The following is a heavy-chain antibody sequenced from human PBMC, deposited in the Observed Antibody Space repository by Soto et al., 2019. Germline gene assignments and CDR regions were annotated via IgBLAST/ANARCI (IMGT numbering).Heavy chain of an antibody. CDR2: IYWNDDK. CDR1: GFSLSTHGVG. D-gene: IGHD3-16*01. CDR3: ALTSMIRLPTGLHRYYGMDV. Sequence: SGPTLVNPTQTLTLTCTFSGFSLSTHGVGVGWIRQPPGRALEWLALIYWNDDKHYSPHLKNRLTIAQDTSKNQVLLTVTNMDPVYTATYYCALTSMIRLPTGLHRYYGMDVWGPGTTVTVSS. V-gene: IGHV2-5*01. J-gene: IGHJ6*02.